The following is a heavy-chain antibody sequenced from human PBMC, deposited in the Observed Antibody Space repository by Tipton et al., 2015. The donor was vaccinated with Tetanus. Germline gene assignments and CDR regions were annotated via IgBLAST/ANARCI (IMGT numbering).Heavy chain of an antibody. Sequence: TLSLTCTVSGGSISSGGYYWSWIRQHPGKGLEWIGDTYYSGSTYYNPSPKSRVTISVDTSKNQFSLKLNSVTAADTAVYYCARDQARGARGWNYFDYWGQGTLVTVSS. J-gene: IGHJ4*02. D-gene: IGHD1-26*01. CDR3: ARDQARGARGWNYFDY. CDR1: GGSISSGGYY. CDR2: TYYSGST. V-gene: IGHV4-31*03.